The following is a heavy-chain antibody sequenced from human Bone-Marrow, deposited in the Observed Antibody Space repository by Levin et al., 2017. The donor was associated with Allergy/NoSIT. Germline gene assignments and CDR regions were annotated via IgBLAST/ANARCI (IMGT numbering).Heavy chain of an antibody. V-gene: IGHV2-26*01. Sequence: ASGPTLVKPTETLTLTCTVSGFSLSNARMGVSWIRQPPGKALEWLAHIFSNDEKSYSTSLKSRLTISKDTSKSQVVLTMTNMDPVDTATYYCARMVNWSYDILTGYLFDYWGQGTLVTVSS. CDR2: IFSNDEK. D-gene: IGHD3-9*01. CDR3: ARMVNWSYDILTGYLFDY. J-gene: IGHJ4*02. CDR1: GFSLSNARMG.